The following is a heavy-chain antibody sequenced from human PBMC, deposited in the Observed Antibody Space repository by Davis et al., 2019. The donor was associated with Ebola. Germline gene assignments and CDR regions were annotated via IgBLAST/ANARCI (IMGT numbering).Heavy chain of an antibody. D-gene: IGHD3-9*01. Sequence: GGSLRLSCAASGFTFSSYSMNWVRQAPGKGLEWVSSISSSSSYIYYADSVKGRFTISRDNAKNSLYLQMNSLRAEDTAVYYCARNVLRYFDWLYQDYYGMDVWGQGTTVTVSS. CDR3: ARNVLRYFDWLYQDYYGMDV. CDR2: ISSSSSYI. CDR1: GFTFSSYS. V-gene: IGHV3-21*01. J-gene: IGHJ6*02.